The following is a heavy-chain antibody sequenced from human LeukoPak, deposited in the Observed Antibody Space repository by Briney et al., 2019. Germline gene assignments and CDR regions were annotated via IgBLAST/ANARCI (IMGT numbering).Heavy chain of an antibody. D-gene: IGHD1-1*01. V-gene: IGHV3-7*01. Sequence: GGSLRLSCAASGFTFSSYLLSWFRQLPGKGLEWVGNIKEDGSEKYYLDSVKGRFTISRDNSKNSLYLQMNSLRAEDTAVYYCANRHNRYYMDVWGKGTTVTVSS. CDR1: GFTFSSYL. CDR3: ANRHNRYYMDV. J-gene: IGHJ6*03. CDR2: IKEDGSEK.